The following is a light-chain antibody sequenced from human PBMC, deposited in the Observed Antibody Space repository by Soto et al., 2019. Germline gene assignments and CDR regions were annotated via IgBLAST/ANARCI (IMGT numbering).Light chain of an antibody. CDR3: QQYDTLPPT. CDR1: QDITNY. V-gene: IGKV1-33*01. J-gene: IGKJ3*01. CDR2: DAF. Sequence: DIQMTQSPSSLSASVGDRGTITCQASQDITNYLNWYQQKTGKAPQLLIYDAFNLETGVPSRFTGSGSGREYTFTIRSLQPEDIETYYCQQYDTLPPTFGPGTKVDIK.